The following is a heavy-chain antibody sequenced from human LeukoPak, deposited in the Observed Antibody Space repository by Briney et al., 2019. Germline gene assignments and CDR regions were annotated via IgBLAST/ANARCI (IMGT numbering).Heavy chain of an antibody. CDR2: IYTSGST. V-gene: IGHV4-61*02. CDR1: GGSISSGSYY. J-gene: IGHJ4*02. Sequence: SETLSLTCTVSGGSISSGSYYWSWIRQPAGKGLEWIGRIYTSGSTNYNPSLKSRVTISVDTSKNQFSLKLSSVTAADTAVYYCARETLAYCGGDCYGGTDYWGQGTLVTVSS. D-gene: IGHD2-21*01. CDR3: ARETLAYCGGDCYGGTDY.